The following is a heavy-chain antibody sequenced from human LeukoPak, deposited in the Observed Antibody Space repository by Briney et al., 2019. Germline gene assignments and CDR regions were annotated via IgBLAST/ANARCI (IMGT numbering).Heavy chain of an antibody. CDR2: INHSGST. J-gene: IGHJ4*02. CDR3: ARQARWYYFDY. V-gene: IGHV4-34*01. Sequence: SETLSLTCAVYGGSFSGYYWSWIRQPPGKGLEWIGEINHSGSTNYNPSLKSRVTISVDTSKNQFSLKLSSVTAADTAVYYCARQARWYYFDYWGQGTLVTVSS. CDR1: GGSFSGYY. D-gene: IGHD4-23*01.